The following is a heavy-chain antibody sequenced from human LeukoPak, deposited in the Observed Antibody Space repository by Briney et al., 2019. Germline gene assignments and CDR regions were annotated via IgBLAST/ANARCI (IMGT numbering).Heavy chain of an antibody. CDR1: GFTFSSYA. J-gene: IGHJ4*02. CDR3: ARYPSYYDSSIYYFDY. D-gene: IGHD3-22*01. CDR2: GSGRGGST. V-gene: IGHV3-23*01. Sequence: PGGSLRLSCAAAGFTFSSYAMSWVRQPPGKGLEWVSAGSGRGGSTYYADSVKGRCTISRDNSKNTLYLQMNSLRAEDTAVYYCARYPSYYDSSIYYFDYWGQGTLVTVSS.